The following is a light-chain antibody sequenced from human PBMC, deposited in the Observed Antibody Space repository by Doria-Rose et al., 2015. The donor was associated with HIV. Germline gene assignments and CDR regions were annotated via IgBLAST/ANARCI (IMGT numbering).Light chain of an antibody. V-gene: IGKV3-20*01. CDR1: QRFSSTY. CDR3: HQYGTSWT. CDR2: DGS. J-gene: IGKJ1*01. Sequence: DIVLTQAPGALSLSPGVRATLSCRASQRFSSTYLAWYQQKPGQAPSHLIYDGSTWASGITDRFSVSGSGTVFTLTINRLETEEFALYYCHQYGTSWTFGQGTKVEI.